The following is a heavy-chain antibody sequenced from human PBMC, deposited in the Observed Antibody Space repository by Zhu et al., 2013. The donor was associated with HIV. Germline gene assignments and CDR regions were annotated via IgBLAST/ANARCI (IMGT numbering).Heavy chain of an antibody. CDR3: ARDRSPRWFDP. V-gene: IGHV1-18*04. D-gene: IGHD3-10*01. CDR2: ISTYNGNT. CDR1: GYTFIDYY. J-gene: IGHJ5*02. Sequence: QVQLVQSGAEVKKPGASMRVSCKASGYTFIDYYMHWVRQAPGQGLEWMGWISTYNGNTNYPQKLQGRVTMTTDTSTSTAYMELKSLRSDDTAVYYCARDRSPRWFDPWGQGTLVTVSS.